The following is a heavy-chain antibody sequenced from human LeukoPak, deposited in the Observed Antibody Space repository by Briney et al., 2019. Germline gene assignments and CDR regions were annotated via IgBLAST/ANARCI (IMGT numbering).Heavy chain of an antibody. Sequence: ASVKVSCKASGGTFSSYAISWVRQAPGQGLEWMGRIIPILTIANYAQKFQGRVTITADKSTSTAYMELSSLRSEDTAVYYCAKDLIEERAPRWFDPWGQGTLVTVSS. CDR1: GGTFSSYA. V-gene: IGHV1-69*04. J-gene: IGHJ5*02. CDR3: AKDLIEERAPRWFDP. CDR2: IIPILTIA. D-gene: IGHD1-26*01.